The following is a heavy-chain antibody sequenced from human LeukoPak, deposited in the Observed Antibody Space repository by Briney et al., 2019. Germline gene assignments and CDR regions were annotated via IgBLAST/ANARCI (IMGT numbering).Heavy chain of an antibody. D-gene: IGHD6-6*01. V-gene: IGHV4-59*01. CDR3: ARFGSGMAALEY. J-gene: IGHJ4*02. CDR1: GGSFSGYY. Sequence: SETLSLTCAVYGGSFSGYYWSWIRQPPGQGLEWIGYIYYSGSTQYNPSLKSRVTISVDTSKNQFSLKLSSVTAADTAVYYCARFGSGMAALEYWGQGTLVTVSS. CDR2: IYYSGST.